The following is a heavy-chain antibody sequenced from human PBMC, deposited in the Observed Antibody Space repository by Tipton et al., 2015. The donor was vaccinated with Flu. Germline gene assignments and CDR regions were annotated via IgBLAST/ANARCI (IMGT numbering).Heavy chain of an antibody. D-gene: IGHD3-3*01. V-gene: IGHV4-59*08. J-gene: IGHJ6*02. CDR3: ARQTYDVWRGYTYYDYGMDV. CDR1: GGSISSYY. CDR2: IYYSGST. Sequence: TLSLTCTVSGGSISSYYWNWIRLPPGTGLEWIGYIYYSGSTNYNPSLKSRVTISVDTSKNQFPLKLSPVTAADTAAYNCARQTYDVWRGYTYYDYGMDVWGQGTTVTVSS.